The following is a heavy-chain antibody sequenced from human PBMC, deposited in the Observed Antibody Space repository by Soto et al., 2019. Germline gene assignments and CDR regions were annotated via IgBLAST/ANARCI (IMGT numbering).Heavy chain of an antibody. Sequence: QVQLQQWGAGLLKPSETLSLTCAVYGGSFSGYYWSWIRQPPGKGLEWIGEINHSGSTNYNPSLKSRVTISVDTSKNQFALKLSSVTAAGTAVYYCARVGGGHNDYWGQGTLVTVSS. V-gene: IGHV4-34*01. CDR3: ARVGGGHNDY. J-gene: IGHJ4*02. CDR1: GGSFSGYY. CDR2: INHSGST. D-gene: IGHD2-15*01.